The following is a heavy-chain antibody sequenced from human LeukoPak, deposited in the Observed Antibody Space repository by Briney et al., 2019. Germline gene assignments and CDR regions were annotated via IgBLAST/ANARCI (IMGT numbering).Heavy chain of an antibody. CDR1: GFTFSSVS. CDR3: ARVYSGYGPDYIDH. Sequence: GGSLRLSCAASGFTFSSVSMNWVRQAPGKGLEWVSSISSTSGYISYADSMKGRFTISRDNAKDSPYLQMDSLRAEDTAVYYCARVYSGYGPDYIDHWGQGTLVTVSS. V-gene: IGHV3-21*01. D-gene: IGHD5-12*01. CDR2: ISSTSGYI. J-gene: IGHJ4*02.